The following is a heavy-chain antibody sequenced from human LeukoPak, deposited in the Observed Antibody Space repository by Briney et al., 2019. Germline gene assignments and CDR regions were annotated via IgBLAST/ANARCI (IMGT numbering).Heavy chain of an antibody. CDR2: ISAYNGNT. J-gene: IGHJ6*02. CDR3: ASFEAGYGSGSYYYYGMDV. D-gene: IGHD3-10*01. V-gene: IGHV1-18*01. Sequence: ASVKVSCKASGYTFTSYGISWVRQAPGQGLEWMGWISAYNGNTNYAQKLQGRVTMTTDTSASTAYMELRSLRSDDTAVYYCASFEAGYGSGSYYYYGMDVWGQGTTVTVSS. CDR1: GYTFTSYG.